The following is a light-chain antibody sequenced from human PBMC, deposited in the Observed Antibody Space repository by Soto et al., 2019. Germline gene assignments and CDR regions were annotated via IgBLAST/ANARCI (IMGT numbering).Light chain of an antibody. V-gene: IGKV3-20*01. CDR2: GAS. CDR3: LRYGRSPFS. CDR1: QSGSTNN. J-gene: IGKJ3*01. Sequence: ESALKTSPGTLSLSTGERATLSCRATQSGSTNNLAWYQQRPGQAPRVVIYGASTRATGLPERFNGRGAGTDFPVTMSRLDPEHFAVYSCLRYGRSPFSLGPGTKVDIK.